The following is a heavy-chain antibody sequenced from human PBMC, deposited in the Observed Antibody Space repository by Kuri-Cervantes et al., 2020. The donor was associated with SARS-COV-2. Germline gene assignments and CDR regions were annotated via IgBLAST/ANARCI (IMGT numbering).Heavy chain of an antibody. D-gene: IGHD5-24*01. CDR2: IYSAGNT. Sequence: LSLTCATSGFTVSRDYMSWVRQAPGKGLEWVSLIYSAGNTYYAASVKGRFTISRDDSNNTLYLQINSLRAEDTAVYYCARVEMATQIDYWGQGTLVTVSS. CDR1: GFTVSRDY. V-gene: IGHV3-53*01. CDR3: ARVEMATQIDY. J-gene: IGHJ4*02.